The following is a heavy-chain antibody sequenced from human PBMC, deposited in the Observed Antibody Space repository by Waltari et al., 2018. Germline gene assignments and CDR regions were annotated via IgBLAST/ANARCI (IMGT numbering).Heavy chain of an antibody. Sequence: EVKLVESGGGLVQPGGSLILSCAASGFTFSDNWMPWFRQAPGTGLVWVSRLNSDATIKDYADSVHGRFTTSRDNAENTLYLQMNSLRIEDTAIYYCVRGSSGLYGTDFWGQVTLVTVSS. J-gene: IGHJ4*02. D-gene: IGHD6-19*01. CDR2: LNSDATIK. CDR3: VRGSSGLYGTDF. V-gene: IGHV3-74*01. CDR1: GFTFSDNW.